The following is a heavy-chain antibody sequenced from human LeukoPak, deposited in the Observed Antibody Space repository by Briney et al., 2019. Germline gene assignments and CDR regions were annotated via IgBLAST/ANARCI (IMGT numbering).Heavy chain of an antibody. Sequence: GASVKVSCKVSGYSLSEMSIHWVRLAPGKGLEWVANFDREDGERTYAQKFQGRATMTEDTSADTTYLEMSSLTSKDTAIYYCASDYSVHWGQGTLVTVSA. D-gene: IGHD2-15*01. V-gene: IGHV1-24*01. CDR2: FDREDGER. J-gene: IGHJ4*02. CDR3: ASDYSVH. CDR1: GYSLSEMS.